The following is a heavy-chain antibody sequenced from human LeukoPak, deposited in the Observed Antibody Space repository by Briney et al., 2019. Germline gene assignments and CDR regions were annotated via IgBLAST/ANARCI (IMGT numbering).Heavy chain of an antibody. CDR3: ARDPKEYYYDSSGRRGDAFDI. D-gene: IGHD3-22*01. Sequence: PGRSLRLPCAASGFTFSSYAMHWVRQVPGKGLEWVSSISSSSSYIYYADSVEGRFTISRDNAKNSLYLQMNSLRAEDTAVYYCARDPKEYYYDSSGRRGDAFDIWGQGTMATVSS. CDR2: ISSSSSYI. V-gene: IGHV3-21*01. J-gene: IGHJ3*02. CDR1: GFTFSSYA.